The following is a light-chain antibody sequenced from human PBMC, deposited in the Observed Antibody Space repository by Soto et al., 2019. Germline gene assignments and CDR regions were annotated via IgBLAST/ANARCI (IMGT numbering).Light chain of an antibody. CDR2: YVS. J-gene: IGLJ1*01. CDR3: RTYTTSNTRQIV. CDR1: SSDVGGYNY. Sequence: SVLTQPASVFGSPVQSITISCTGTSSDVGGYNYVSWYQHHPGKAPKLMIFYVSNRPSGVSNRFSGSKSGNTASLTISGLQPEDEADSSCRTYTTSNTRQIVFGTGAKVTVL. V-gene: IGLV2-14*03.